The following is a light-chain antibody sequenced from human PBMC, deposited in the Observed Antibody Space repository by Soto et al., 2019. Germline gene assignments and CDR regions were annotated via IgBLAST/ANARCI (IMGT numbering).Light chain of an antibody. CDR2: DVT. J-gene: IGLJ2*01. V-gene: IGLV2-11*01. CDR1: SSDVGAYNS. Sequence: QSALTQPRAVSGSPGPSVTISCTGTSSDVGAYNSVSWYQQHPGKAPKLMIYDVTKRPSGVPDRFSGSKSGNPASLTISGLQAEDEAHYYCCSYAGTYSVLFGGGTKVTVL. CDR3: CSYAGTYSVL.